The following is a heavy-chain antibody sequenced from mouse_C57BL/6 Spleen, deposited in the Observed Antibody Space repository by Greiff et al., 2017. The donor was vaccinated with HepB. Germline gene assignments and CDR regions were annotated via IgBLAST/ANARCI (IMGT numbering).Heavy chain of an antibody. D-gene: IGHD1-1*01. J-gene: IGHJ2*01. CDR1: GFTFSSYA. CDR2: ISDGGSYT. Sequence: EVQGVESGGGLVKPGGSLKLSCAASGFTFSSYAMSWVRQTPEKRLEWVATISDGGSYTYYPDNVKGRFTISRDNAKNNLYLQMSNLKSEDTAMYYCARTYYGSSYFDYWGQGTTRTVSS. V-gene: IGHV5-4*01. CDR3: ARTYYGSSYFDY.